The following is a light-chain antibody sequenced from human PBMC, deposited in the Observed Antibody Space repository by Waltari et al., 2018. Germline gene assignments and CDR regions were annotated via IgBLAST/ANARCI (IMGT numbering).Light chain of an antibody. J-gene: IGKJ4*01. CDR1: QNINIF. CDR3: QQSDTFFALT. CDR2: AAS. Sequence: DIQMTQSPSSLSASVGDRVTITCRASQNINIFLSWYQKRPGRAPRLLIYAASSLHSGVPSRFSGSGSGTDFTLTIASLQPEDFATYHCQQSDTFFALTFGGGTKVEI. V-gene: IGKV1-39*01.